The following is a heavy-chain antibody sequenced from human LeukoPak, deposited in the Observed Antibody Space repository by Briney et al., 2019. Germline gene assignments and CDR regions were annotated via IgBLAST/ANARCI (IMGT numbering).Heavy chain of an antibody. D-gene: IGHD3-3*01. CDR2: IYSVGST. Sequence: PGGSLRLSCAASGFTVSSNYMSWVRQAPGKGLEWVSVIYSVGSTYYADSVKGRFTISRDNAKNSLYLQMNSLRAEDTAVYYCVRGSLASGVVVYYYYYLDVWGKGTTATVSS. CDR3: VRGSLASGVVVYYYYYLDV. J-gene: IGHJ6*03. V-gene: IGHV3-66*01. CDR1: GFTVSSNY.